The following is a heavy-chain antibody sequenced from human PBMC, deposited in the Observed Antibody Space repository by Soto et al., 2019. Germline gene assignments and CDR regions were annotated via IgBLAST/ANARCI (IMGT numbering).Heavy chain of an antibody. J-gene: IGHJ4*02. V-gene: IGHV1-2*02. CDR3: AREYSSAWFDF. D-gene: IGHD6-19*01. Sequence: ASVKVSCKASGYSFTGYNIHWVRQAPGQGLEWIGWINPDSGGTNYAQKFQGRVTMTTDTSISTGYMEVGSLRSDDAAVYYCAREYSSAWFDFWGRGTLVTVSS. CDR1: GYSFTGYN. CDR2: INPDSGGT.